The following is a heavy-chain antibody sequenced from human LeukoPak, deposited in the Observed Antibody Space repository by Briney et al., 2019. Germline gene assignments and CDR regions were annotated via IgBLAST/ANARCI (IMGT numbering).Heavy chain of an antibody. CDR3: ARPPGGRGLAY. V-gene: IGHV4-34*01. Sequence: SETLSLTCAVYGGSFSGYYWSWIRQPPGKGLEWIGEINHSGSTNYNPSLKSRVTISVDTSKNQFSLKLSSVTAADTAVYYCARPPGGRGLAYGGQGTLVTVSS. J-gene: IGHJ4*02. CDR2: INHSGST. CDR1: GGSFSGYY. D-gene: IGHD5-12*01.